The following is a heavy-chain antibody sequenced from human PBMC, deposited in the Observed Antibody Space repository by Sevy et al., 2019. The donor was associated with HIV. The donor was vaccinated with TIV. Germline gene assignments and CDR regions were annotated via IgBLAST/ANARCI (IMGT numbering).Heavy chain of an antibody. CDR1: GFTFSSYD. D-gene: IGHD3-3*01. CDR2: IGTAGDT. J-gene: IGHJ6*02. Sequence: GGSLRLSCAASGFTFSSYDMHWVRQATGKGLEWVSAIGTAGDTYYPGSVKGRFTISREKAKNSLYLQMNSLRAGDTAVYYCARGTISDGMDVWGQGTTVTVSS. V-gene: IGHV3-13*01. CDR3: ARGTISDGMDV.